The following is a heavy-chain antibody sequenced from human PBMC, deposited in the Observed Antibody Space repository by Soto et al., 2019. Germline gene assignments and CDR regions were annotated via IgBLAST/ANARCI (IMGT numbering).Heavy chain of an antibody. J-gene: IGHJ6*02. Sequence: GESLKISCKGSGYSFTSYWIGWVRQMPGKGLGWMGIIYPGDADTRYSPSFQGQVTISADKSISTAYLQWSSLKASDTAMYYCARLDGCSGGSCYSNYYYGMDVWGQGTTVTVYS. CDR1: GYSFTSYW. CDR2: IYPGDADT. V-gene: IGHV5-51*01. D-gene: IGHD2-15*01. CDR3: ARLDGCSGGSCYSNYYYGMDV.